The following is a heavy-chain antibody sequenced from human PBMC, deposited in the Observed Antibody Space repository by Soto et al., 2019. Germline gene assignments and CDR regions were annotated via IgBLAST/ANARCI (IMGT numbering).Heavy chain of an antibody. D-gene: IGHD3-10*01. CDR2: IIPILGIA. J-gene: IGHJ4*02. CDR1: GGTFSSYT. Sequence: QVPLVQSGAEVKKPGSSVKVSCKASGGTFSSYTISWVRQAPGQGLEWMGRIIPILGIANYAQKFQGRVTITADKSTSTAYMELSSLRSEDTAVYYCAEEGDYYGSGSHTYYFDYWGQGTLVTVSS. CDR3: AEEGDYYGSGSHTYYFDY. V-gene: IGHV1-69*02.